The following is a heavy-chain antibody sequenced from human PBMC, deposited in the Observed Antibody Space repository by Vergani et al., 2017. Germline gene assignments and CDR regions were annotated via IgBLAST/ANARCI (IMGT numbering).Heavy chain of an antibody. J-gene: IGHJ1*01. CDR1: GFTFSSYA. CDR2: ISYDGTKK. V-gene: IGHV3-30-3*01. CDR3: AKAPYGLPRTEYFQH. D-gene: IGHD3-10*01. Sequence: QVQLVESGGGVVQPGRSLRLSCAASGFTFSSYAMHWVRQAPGKGLEWVAIISYDGTKKYYADSVKGRFTISRDNSKNTLYLQMNSLRAEDTAVYYCAKAPYGLPRTEYFQHWGQGTLVTVSS.